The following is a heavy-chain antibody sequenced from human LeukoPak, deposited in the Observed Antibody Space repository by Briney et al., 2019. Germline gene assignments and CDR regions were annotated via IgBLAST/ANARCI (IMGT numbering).Heavy chain of an antibody. CDR2: INPNSGDT. Sequence: ASVKVSCKASAYTFTGYYVHWVRQAPGQGLEWMGWINPNSGDTNYAQKFQGRVTMTRDTSISAAFMELRTLRSDDTAVYYCARDYGSGSFYFDYWGQGTLVTVSS. V-gene: IGHV1-2*02. J-gene: IGHJ4*02. CDR3: ARDYGSGSFYFDY. CDR1: AYTFTGYY. D-gene: IGHD3-10*01.